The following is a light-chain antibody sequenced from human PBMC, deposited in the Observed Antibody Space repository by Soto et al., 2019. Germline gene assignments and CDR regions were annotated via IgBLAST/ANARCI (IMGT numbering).Light chain of an antibody. CDR2: GAS. CDR3: QQYNNWPRA. CDR1: QRVSSN. J-gene: IGKJ1*01. V-gene: IGKV3-15*01. Sequence: ELVMTQSPATLSVSPGERVTLSCRASQRVSSNLAWYQQKPGQAPRLLIYGASTRATGIPIRFSGSGSGTEFTLTISSLQSEDFAVYYCQQYNNWPRAFGQGTKVESK.